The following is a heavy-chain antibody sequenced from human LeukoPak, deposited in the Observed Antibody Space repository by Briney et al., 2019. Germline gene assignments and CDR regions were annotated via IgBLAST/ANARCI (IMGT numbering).Heavy chain of an antibody. CDR3: ARVGPYGDYFDY. D-gene: IGHD4-17*01. CDR1: GFTVSSTH. CDR2: TYTGGNS. V-gene: IGHV3-53*01. Sequence: PGGSLRLSCAASGFTVSSTHMVWVRQAPGKGLEWVSVTYTGGNSYYAGSVKGRFIISRDISKNTLYLQMNSLRAEDSAVYYCARVGPYGDYFDYWGQGTLVTVSS. J-gene: IGHJ4*02.